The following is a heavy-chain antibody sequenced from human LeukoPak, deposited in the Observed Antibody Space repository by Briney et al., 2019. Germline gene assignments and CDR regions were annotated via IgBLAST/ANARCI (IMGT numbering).Heavy chain of an antibody. CDR3: ARDVGSWIQLWHGAKGDY. D-gene: IGHD5-18*01. V-gene: IGHV1-18*01. J-gene: IGHJ4*02. CDR1: GYTFTSYG. CDR2: ISAYNGNT. Sequence: ASVKVSCKASGYTFTSYGISWVRQAPGQGLEWMGWISAYNGNTNYAQKLQGRVTMTTDTSTSTAYMELRSLRSDDAAVYYCARDVGSWIQLWHGAKGDYWGQGTLVTVSS.